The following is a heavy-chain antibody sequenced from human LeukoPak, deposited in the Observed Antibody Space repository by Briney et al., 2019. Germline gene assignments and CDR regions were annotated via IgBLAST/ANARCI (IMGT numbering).Heavy chain of an antibody. Sequence: ASVKVSCKASGYTFTSYAMHWVRQAPGQRLEWMGWINAGNGNTKYSQKFQGRVTITRDTSASTAYMELSSLRSEDTAVYYCARDPDTAMVMRNRFDPWGQGTLVTVSS. J-gene: IGHJ5*02. CDR3: ARDPDTAMVMRNRFDP. CDR1: GYTFTSYA. D-gene: IGHD5-18*01. CDR2: INAGNGNT. V-gene: IGHV1-3*01.